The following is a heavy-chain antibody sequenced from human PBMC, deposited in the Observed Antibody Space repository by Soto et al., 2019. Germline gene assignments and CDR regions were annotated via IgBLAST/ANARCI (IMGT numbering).Heavy chain of an antibody. V-gene: IGHV5-51*01. Sequence: RGESLKISCKGSGYSFTSYWIGWVRQMPGKGLEWMGIIYPGDSDTRYSPSFQGQVTISADKSISTAYLQWSSLKASDTAMYYCARWGLGDYTYYYYQGMDVWGQGTKVTVSS. CDR2: IYPGDSDT. CDR1: GYSFTSYW. J-gene: IGHJ6*02. D-gene: IGHD4-17*01. CDR3: ARWGLGDYTYYYYQGMDV.